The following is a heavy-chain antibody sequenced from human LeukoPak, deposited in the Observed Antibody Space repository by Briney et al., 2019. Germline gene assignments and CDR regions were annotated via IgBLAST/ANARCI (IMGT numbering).Heavy chain of an antibody. J-gene: IGHJ4*02. CDR1: GFTFSSFA. D-gene: IGHD2-15*01. V-gene: IGHV3-23*01. CDR2: MSGSDGST. Sequence: GGSLRLSCAASGFTFSSFAMSWVRQAPGKGLEWVSVMSGSDGSTNYADSVKGRFTISRDNAKSTLYLQMKSLRVEDTAVYYCAKSRLGSGRGSDYWGQGTLVTVSS. CDR3: AKSRLGSGRGSDY.